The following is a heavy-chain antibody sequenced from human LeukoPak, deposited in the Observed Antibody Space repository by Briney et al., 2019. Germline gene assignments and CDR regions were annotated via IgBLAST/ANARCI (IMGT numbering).Heavy chain of an antibody. V-gene: IGHV1-69*05. CDR3: ASSWTYYYDSSGYYYGY. D-gene: IGHD3-22*01. J-gene: IGHJ4*02. CDR1: GGTFSSYA. CDR2: IIPIFGTA. Sequence: SVKVSCKASGGTFSSYAISWVRQAPGQGLEWMGRIIPIFGTANYAQKFQGRVTITTDESTSTAYLELSSLRSEDTAVYYCASSWTYYYDSSGYYYGYWGQGTLVTVSS.